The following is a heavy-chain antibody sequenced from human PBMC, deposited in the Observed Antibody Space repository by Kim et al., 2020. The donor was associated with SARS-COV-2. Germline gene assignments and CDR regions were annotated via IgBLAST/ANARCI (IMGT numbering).Heavy chain of an antibody. CDR1: GFAVSTYY. CDR2: IYNGDNT. J-gene: IGHJ4*02. Sequence: GGSLRLSCAASGFAVSTYYMNWVRQAPGKGLEWVSVIYNGDNTYYADSVKGRFTISRDNSKKTLYLQMNNLRAEDTAVYYCAKDFQVPIQQSNGGGIDYWGQGTLVTVSS. CDR3: AKDFQVPIQQSNGGGIDY. D-gene: IGHD1-1*01. V-gene: IGHV3-66*01.